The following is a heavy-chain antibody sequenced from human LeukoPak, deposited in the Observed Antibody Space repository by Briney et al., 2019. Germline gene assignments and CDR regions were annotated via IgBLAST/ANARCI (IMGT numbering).Heavy chain of an antibody. CDR3: VRDGGVSGYDLLDY. J-gene: IGHJ4*02. V-gene: IGHV3-7*01. CDR1: GFIFGNYW. D-gene: IGHD5-12*01. CDR2: INQDGSKE. Sequence: PGGSLRLSCTASGFIFGNYWMTWVRQAPGKGLEWVAQINQDGSKEYYIDSVKARFSISRDNVRNSLSLQMNSLRAEDTAVYYCVRDGGVSGYDLLDYWGQGTLVTVSS.